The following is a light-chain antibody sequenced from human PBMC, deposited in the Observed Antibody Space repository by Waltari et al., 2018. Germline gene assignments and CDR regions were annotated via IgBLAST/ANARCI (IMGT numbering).Light chain of an antibody. Sequence: EIVLTQSPGTLSLPPGERATLSCRASQSVRSNYLAWYQHKPGQAPRLFIYDASSRSTGIPDRFSGSGSGTDFTLTISRLDPEDFAVYYCQRYGSSPYTFGQGTKLEIK. CDR2: DAS. V-gene: IGKV3-20*01. CDR1: QSVRSNY. J-gene: IGKJ2*01. CDR3: QRYGSSPYT.